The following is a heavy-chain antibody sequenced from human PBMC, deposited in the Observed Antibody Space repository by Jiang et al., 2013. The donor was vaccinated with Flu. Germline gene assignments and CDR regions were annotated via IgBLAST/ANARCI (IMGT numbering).Heavy chain of an antibody. V-gene: IGHV4-61*02. CDR3: ARGHYDYGDPGYFDL. J-gene: IGHJ2*01. D-gene: IGHD4-17*01. CDR2: SIPVGAP. CDR1: GGSISSGVTT. Sequence: TVSGGSISSGVTTGAGSGSPPGRDWSGLGVSIPVGAPNYNPSLKSRVTISVDTSKNQFSLKLSSVTAADTAVYYCARGHYDYGDPGYFDLWGRGTLVTVSS.